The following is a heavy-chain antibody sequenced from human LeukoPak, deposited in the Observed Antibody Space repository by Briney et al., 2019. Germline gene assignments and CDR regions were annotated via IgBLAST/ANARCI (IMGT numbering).Heavy chain of an antibody. Sequence: PSETLSLTCAVYGGSFSGYYWSWIRQPPGKGLECVSVIYSGGNTYYADSVKGRFTISRDNSKNTLYLQMNSLRAEDTAVYYCARKTGSGGQGDYWGPGTLVTVSS. J-gene: IGHJ4*02. CDR3: ARKTGSGGQGDY. CDR1: GGSFSGYY. D-gene: IGHD2-15*01. V-gene: IGHV3-66*01. CDR2: IYSGGNT.